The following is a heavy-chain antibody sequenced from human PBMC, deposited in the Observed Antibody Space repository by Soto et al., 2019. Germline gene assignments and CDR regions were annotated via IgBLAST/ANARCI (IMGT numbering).Heavy chain of an antibody. J-gene: IGHJ4*02. CDR2: IWSDGSNK. D-gene: IGHD1-26*01. Sequence: QVQLVESGGGVVQPGRSLRLSCAASGFTFSSYAMNWVRQAPGKGLEWVAVIWSDGSNKYYGDSVKGRFTISRDNSKNTLYMQMNSLRAEDTAVYYCARDTAYSGSYGIDYWGQGTLVTVSS. CDR1: GFTFSSYA. CDR3: ARDTAYSGSYGIDY. V-gene: IGHV3-33*01.